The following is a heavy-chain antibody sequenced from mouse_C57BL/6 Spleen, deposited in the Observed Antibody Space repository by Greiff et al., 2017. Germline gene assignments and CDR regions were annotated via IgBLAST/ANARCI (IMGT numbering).Heavy chain of an antibody. D-gene: IGHD3-2*02. CDR1: GYTFTDYE. Sequence: VQLQQSGAELVRPGASVTLSCKASGYTFTDYEMHWVKQTPVHGLEWIGAIDPETGGTAYNQKFKGKAILTADKSSSTAYMGLRSLTSEDSAVYYCTRWGASGHFDYWGQGTTLTVSS. V-gene: IGHV1-15*01. J-gene: IGHJ2*01. CDR3: TRWGASGHFDY. CDR2: IDPETGGT.